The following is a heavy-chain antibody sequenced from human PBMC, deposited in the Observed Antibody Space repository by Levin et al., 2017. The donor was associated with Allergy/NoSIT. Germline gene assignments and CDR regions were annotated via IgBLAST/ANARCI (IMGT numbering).Heavy chain of an antibody. CDR1: GGSFSSGSYY. Sequence: SETLSLTCTVSGGSFSSGSYYWNWIRQPAGTGLEWIGRIYASGRSNYNPSLKSRVTISVDTSKNQFSLKLTSVSAADTAVYYCARGGPHYDILTDYYGAGLFDYWGQGTLVTVSS. D-gene: IGHD3-9*01. CDR3: ARGGPHYDILTDYYGAGLFDY. CDR2: IYASGRS. V-gene: IGHV4-61*02. J-gene: IGHJ4*02.